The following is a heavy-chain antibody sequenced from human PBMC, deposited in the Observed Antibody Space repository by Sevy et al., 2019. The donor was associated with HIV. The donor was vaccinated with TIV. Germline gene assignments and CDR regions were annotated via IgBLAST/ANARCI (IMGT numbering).Heavy chain of an antibody. CDR2: VYYSGNT. CDR1: GGSISSYY. Sequence: SETLSLTCSVSGGSISSYYCSWIRQSPGKGLEWIGYVYYSGNTNYNPSLKSRVTISIDTSKNQFSLKLRSVTAADTALYYCARDPIAVAPYFDNWGQGTLVTVSS. J-gene: IGHJ4*02. CDR3: ARDPIAVAPYFDN. V-gene: IGHV4-59*01. D-gene: IGHD6-19*01.